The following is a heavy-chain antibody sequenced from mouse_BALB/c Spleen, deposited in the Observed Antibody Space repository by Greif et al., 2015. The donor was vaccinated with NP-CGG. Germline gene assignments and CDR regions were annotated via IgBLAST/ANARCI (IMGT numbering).Heavy chain of an antibody. CDR2: INPYNGDT. V-gene: IGHV1-37*01. CDR1: GYSFTGYF. Sequence: EVKLVESGPELVKPGASVKISCKAPGYSFTGYFMSWVKQSHGKGLEWIGRINPYNGDTFYNQKFKGKATLTVDKSSSTAHMELLSLTSEDSAVYYCGRSRDYVAYWGQGTLVTVSA. CDR3: GRSRDYVAY. D-gene: IGHD2-4*01. J-gene: IGHJ3*01.